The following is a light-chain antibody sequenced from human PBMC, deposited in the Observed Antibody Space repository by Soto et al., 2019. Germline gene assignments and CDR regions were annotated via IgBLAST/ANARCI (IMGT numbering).Light chain of an antibody. CDR2: GAS. V-gene: IGKV3-20*01. J-gene: IGKJ2*01. CDR3: HQDCSSPYT. Sequence: EIVLTQSPGTLSLSPGERATLSCRASQSVSSSYLAWYQQKPGQAPRLLIYGASSRATGIPDRFSGSGSGTDFTLTINRLELEDFAVYYCHQDCSSPYTFGQGTKLEI. CDR1: QSVSSSY.